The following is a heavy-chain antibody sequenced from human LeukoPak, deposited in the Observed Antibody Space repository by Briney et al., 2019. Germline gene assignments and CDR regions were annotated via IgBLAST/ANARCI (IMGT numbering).Heavy chain of an antibody. D-gene: IGHD3-3*01. Sequence: ASVTVSRKASGYTFTGYYMHWVRQAPGQGPEWMGRINPNSGGTNYAQKFQGRVTMTRDTSISTAYMELSRLRSDDTAVYYCARGGHDFVYYYYGMDVWGQGTTVTVSS. CDR1: GYTFTGYY. CDR2: INPNSGGT. V-gene: IGHV1-2*06. CDR3: ARGGHDFVYYYYGMDV. J-gene: IGHJ6*02.